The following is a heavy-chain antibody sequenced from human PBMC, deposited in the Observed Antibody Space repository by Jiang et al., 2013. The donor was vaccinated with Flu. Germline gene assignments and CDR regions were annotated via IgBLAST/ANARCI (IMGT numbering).Heavy chain of an antibody. CDR3: ARKRAWGPGVDFDY. V-gene: IGHV4-59*12. D-gene: IGHD3-16*01. J-gene: IGHJ4*02. CDR2: IYYSGST. CDR1: GGSISSYY. Sequence: GSGLVKPSETLSLTCTVSGGSISSYYWSWIRQPPGKGLEWIGYIYYSGSTNYNPSLKSRVTISVDTSKNQFSLKLSSVTAADTAVYYCARKRAWGPGVDFDYWGQGTLVTVSS.